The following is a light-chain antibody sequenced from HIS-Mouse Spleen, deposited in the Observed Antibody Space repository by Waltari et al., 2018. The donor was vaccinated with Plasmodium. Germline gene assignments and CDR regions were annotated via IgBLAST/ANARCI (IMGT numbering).Light chain of an antibody. Sequence: QSALTQPASVSGSPGQSITISCTGTSSDVGSYNLVSWYQQHPGKAHKLMIYEGSKRPSGVSNRFSGSKSGNTASLTISGFQAEDEADYYCCSYAGSSTWVFGGGTKLTVL. J-gene: IGLJ3*02. V-gene: IGLV2-23*01. CDR3: CSYAGSSTWV. CDR1: SSDVGSYNL. CDR2: EGS.